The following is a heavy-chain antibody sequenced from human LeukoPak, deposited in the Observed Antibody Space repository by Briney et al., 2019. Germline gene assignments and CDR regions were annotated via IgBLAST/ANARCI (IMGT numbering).Heavy chain of an antibody. J-gene: IGHJ6*02. CDR1: GGTFSSYA. Sequence: GASVTVSCKASGGTFSSYAISWVRQAPGQGLEWMGGIIPIFGTANYAQKFQGRVTITADESTSTAYMELSSLRSEDTAVYYCARPQRGPTAPYGMDVWGQGTTVTVSS. D-gene: IGHD4-17*01. V-gene: IGHV1-69*13. CDR2: IIPIFGTA. CDR3: ARPQRGPTAPYGMDV.